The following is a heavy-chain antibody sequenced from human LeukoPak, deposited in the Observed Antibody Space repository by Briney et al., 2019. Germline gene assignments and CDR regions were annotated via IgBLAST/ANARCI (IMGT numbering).Heavy chain of an antibody. CDR2: ISSSGSTI. CDR1: GFTFSSYE. Sequence: WGSLRLSCAASGFTFSSYEMNWVRQAPGKGLEWVSYISSSGSTIYYADSVKGRFTISRDNAKNSLYLQMNSLRAEDTAVYYCARDNGDHEGDYWGQGTLVTVSS. D-gene: IGHD4-17*01. J-gene: IGHJ4*02. V-gene: IGHV3-48*03. CDR3: ARDNGDHEGDY.